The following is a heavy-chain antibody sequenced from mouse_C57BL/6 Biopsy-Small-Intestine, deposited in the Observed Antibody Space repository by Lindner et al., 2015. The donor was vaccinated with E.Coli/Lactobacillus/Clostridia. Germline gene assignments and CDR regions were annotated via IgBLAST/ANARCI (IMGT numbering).Heavy chain of an antibody. D-gene: IGHD3-1*01. J-gene: IGHJ3*01. CDR1: GFNIKDDF. CDR3: ARTARA. Sequence: VQLQESGAELVRPGASVKLSCTASGFNIKDDFIHWVKQRPEQGLEWIGRIAPANGNTKYAPKFQDKATLTADTSSNTAYLQLSSLTSEDTAVYYCARTARAWGQGTLVTVSA. CDR2: IAPANGNT. V-gene: IGHV14-3*01.